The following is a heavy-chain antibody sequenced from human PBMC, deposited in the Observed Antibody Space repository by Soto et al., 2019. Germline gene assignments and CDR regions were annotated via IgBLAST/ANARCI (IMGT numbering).Heavy chain of an antibody. D-gene: IGHD3-22*01. CDR3: VKYYYDSSGYYGLNAFDI. V-gene: IGHV3-64D*06. CDR2: ISSNGDST. J-gene: IGHJ3*02. CDR1: KFTFSSYA. Sequence: WGSLGLSCSASKFTFSSYAMHWVRQAPGKGLEYVSAISSNGDSTYYADSVKGRFTISRDNSKNTLYLQMSRLRAEDTAVYYCVKYYYDSSGYYGLNAFDIWGQGTMVTVSS.